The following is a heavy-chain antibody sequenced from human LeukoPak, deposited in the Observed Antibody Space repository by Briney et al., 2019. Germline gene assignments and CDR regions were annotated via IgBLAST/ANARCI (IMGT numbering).Heavy chain of an antibody. CDR1: GFTFSSYV. CDR3: VPSYCSTTSCYHYFEY. CDR2: ISYDGSNK. Sequence: GGSLRLSRAASGFTFSSYVMHWVRQAPGKGLEWVAVISYDGSNKYYADSVKGRFTISRDNAKNSLYLQMNSLGAEDTAVYYCVPSYCSTTSCYHYFEYWGQGTLVTVSS. D-gene: IGHD2-2*01. V-gene: IGHV3-30-3*01. J-gene: IGHJ4*02.